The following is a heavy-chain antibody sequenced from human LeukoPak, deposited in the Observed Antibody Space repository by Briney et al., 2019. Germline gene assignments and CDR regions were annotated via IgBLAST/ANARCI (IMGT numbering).Heavy chain of an antibody. V-gene: IGHV3-23*01. D-gene: IGHD3-3*01. CDR2: ISGSGGST. J-gene: IGHJ4*02. CDR3: AKVKDFWSGYYVDY. CDR1: GFTFGSYA. Sequence: GGSLRLSCAASGFTFGSYAMSWVRQAPGKGLEWVSAISGSGGSTYYADSVKGRFTISRDNSKNTLYLQMNSLRAEDTAVYYCAKVKDFWSGYYVDYWGQGTLVTVSS.